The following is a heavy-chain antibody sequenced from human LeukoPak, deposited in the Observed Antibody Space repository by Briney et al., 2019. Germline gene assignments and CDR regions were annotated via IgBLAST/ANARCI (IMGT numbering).Heavy chain of an antibody. CDR3: ARVTXYSGSIRRGYMDV. CDR2: IYSGGST. D-gene: IGHD1-26*01. J-gene: IGHJ6*03. Sequence: GSLRLSCAASGFTVSSNYMSWVRQAPGKGLEWVSIIYSGGSTYYADSVKGRFTISRDNSKNTLYLQMNSLRAEDTAVYYCARVTXYSGSIRRGYMDVWGKGTTVTVSS. V-gene: IGHV3-53*01. CDR1: GFTVSSNY.